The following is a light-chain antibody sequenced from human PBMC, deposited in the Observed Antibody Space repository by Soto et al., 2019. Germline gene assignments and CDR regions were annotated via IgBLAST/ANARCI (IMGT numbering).Light chain of an antibody. V-gene: IGKV3-20*01. Sequence: ELVLTQSPGTRYLSPGERATLSCRASQSVSNHYLAWYQQTPGQAPRLXIYGASNRATGIPDRFSGSGSGTDFTLTISRLEREDFAVYYCQQYGSSPRITIRQGTRLEIK. J-gene: IGKJ5*01. CDR3: QQYGSSPRIT. CDR1: QSVSNHY. CDR2: GAS.